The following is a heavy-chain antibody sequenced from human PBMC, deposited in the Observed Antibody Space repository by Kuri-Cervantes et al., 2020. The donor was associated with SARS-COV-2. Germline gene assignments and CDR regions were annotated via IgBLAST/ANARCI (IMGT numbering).Heavy chain of an antibody. CDR3: ARVSGSGWSDYFDY. CDR2: IYHSGST. V-gene: IGHV4-59*12. CDR1: GGSISSYY. D-gene: IGHD6-19*01. J-gene: IGHJ4*02. Sequence: GSLRLSCTVSGGSISSYYWSWIRQPPGKGLEWIGSIYHSGSTYYNPSLKSRVTISVDTSKNQFSLKLSSVTAADTAVYYCARVSGSGWSDYFDYWGQGTLVTVSS.